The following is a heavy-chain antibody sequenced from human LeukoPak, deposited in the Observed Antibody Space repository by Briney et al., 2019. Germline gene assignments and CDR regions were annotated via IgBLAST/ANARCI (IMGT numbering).Heavy chain of an antibody. D-gene: IGHD4/OR15-4a*01. J-gene: IGHJ4*02. V-gene: IGHV4-39*07. CDR1: GGSISSSSYY. CDR2: IYYSGST. CDR3: ARGFGAD. Sequence: PSETLSLTCTVSGGSISSSSYYWGWIRQPPGKGLEWIGSIYYSGSTYYNPSLKSRVTISVDTSKNQFSLKLSSVTAADTAVYYCARGFGADWGQGTLVTVSS.